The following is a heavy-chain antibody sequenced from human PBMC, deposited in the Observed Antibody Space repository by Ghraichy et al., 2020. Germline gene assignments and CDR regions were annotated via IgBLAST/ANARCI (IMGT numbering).Heavy chain of an antibody. CDR2: ISGSGTNT. CDR3: ARHHEGSGSFDP. D-gene: IGHD2-15*01. Sequence: GGSLRLSCAASGFSFSTYAMSWIRQAPGKGPEWVAAISGSGTNTYYPDSLWGRFTISRDNSKNTVYLQMSSLRAEDTAAYYCARHHEGSGSFDPWGQGTLVIVSS. V-gene: IGHV3-23*01. CDR1: GFSFSTYA. J-gene: IGHJ5*02.